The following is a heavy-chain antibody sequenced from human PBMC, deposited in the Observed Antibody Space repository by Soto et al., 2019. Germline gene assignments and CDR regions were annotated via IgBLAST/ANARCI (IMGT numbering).Heavy chain of an antibody. D-gene: IGHD3-16*02. CDR2: INYSGST. CDR3: ARGRSLYICGSYRYGDWFDP. Sequence: SETLSLSCTVSGRSITSHYWRWIRQPPGKGQEWIGEINYSGSTNYNPSLKTRVTISVDTSKNQFSLKLSSVTAADTAVYYCARGRSLYICGSYRYGDWFDPWGQGTLVTVSS. J-gene: IGHJ5*02. CDR1: GRSITSHY. V-gene: IGHV4-34*01.